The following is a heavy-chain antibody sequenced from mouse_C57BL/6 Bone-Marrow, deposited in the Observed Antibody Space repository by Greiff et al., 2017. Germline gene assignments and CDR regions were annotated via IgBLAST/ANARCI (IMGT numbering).Heavy chain of an antibody. V-gene: IGHV2-5*01. CDR3: AKPRGSSFYYAMDY. Sequence: VKLQESGPGLVQPSQSLSITCTVSGFSLTSYGVHWVRQSPGKGLEWLGVIWRGGSTDYNAAFMSRLSITKDNSKSQVFFKMNSLQADDTAIYYCAKPRGSSFYYAMDYWGQGTSVTVSS. CDR1: GFSLTSYG. D-gene: IGHD1-1*01. CDR2: IWRGGST. J-gene: IGHJ4*01.